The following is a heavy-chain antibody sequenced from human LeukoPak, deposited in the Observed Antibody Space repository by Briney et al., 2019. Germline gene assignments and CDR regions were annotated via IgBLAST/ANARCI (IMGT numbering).Heavy chain of an antibody. CDR2: IWYEGQTK. D-gene: IGHD6-19*01. J-gene: IGHJ4*02. CDR3: AREWGRIAVAGGPGY. V-gene: IGHV3-33*01. CDR1: GFIFSNYG. Sequence: GGSLRLSCEASGFIFSNYGMHWVRQAPGRGLEWLALIWYEGQTKFYADSVKGRFTISRDNSGNTLFLHMTNLRVEDTAVYYCAREWGRIAVAGGPGYWGQGALVTVSS.